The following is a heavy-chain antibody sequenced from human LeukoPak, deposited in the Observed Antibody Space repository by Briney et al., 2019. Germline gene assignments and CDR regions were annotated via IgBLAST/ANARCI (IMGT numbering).Heavy chain of an antibody. CDR3: ARGQWLVQYYFDY. D-gene: IGHD6-19*01. CDR2: ISYSGST. V-gene: IGHV4-59*08. Sequence: SETLSLTCTVSGGSISSYYWNWIRQPPGKGLKWIGSISYSGSTNYNPSLESRVTISVDTSKNQISLKLSSVTAADTAVYYCARGQWLVQYYFDYWGQGTLVTVSS. CDR1: GGSISSYY. J-gene: IGHJ4*02.